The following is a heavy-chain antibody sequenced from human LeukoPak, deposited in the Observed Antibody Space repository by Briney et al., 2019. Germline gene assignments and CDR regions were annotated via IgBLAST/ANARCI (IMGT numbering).Heavy chain of an antibody. J-gene: IGHJ5*02. CDR2: INHRGST. Sequence: PSETLSLTCAIYGGSFSGYYWSWIRQPPGKGLEWIGEINHRGSTNYNPSLKSRVTISVDTSKNQFSLKLSSVTAADTAVYYCARASCGGGTCYDSRGWFDPWGQGTLVTVSS. V-gene: IGHV4-34*01. CDR3: ARASCGGGTCYDSRGWFDP. D-gene: IGHD2-15*01. CDR1: GGSFSGYY.